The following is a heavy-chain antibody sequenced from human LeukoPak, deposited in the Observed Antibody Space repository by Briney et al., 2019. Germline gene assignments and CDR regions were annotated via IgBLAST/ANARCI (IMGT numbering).Heavy chain of an antibody. CDR2: IIPIFGTA. Sequence: GASVKVSCKASVGAFSSYAISWVRQAPGQGLEWMGRIIPIFGTANYAQKFQGRVTITTDESTSTAYMELSSLRSEDTAVYYCASLSDFKLAFDIWGQGTMVTVSS. CDR3: ASLSDFKLAFDI. CDR1: VGAFSSYA. J-gene: IGHJ3*02. V-gene: IGHV1-69*05. D-gene: IGHD3-3*01.